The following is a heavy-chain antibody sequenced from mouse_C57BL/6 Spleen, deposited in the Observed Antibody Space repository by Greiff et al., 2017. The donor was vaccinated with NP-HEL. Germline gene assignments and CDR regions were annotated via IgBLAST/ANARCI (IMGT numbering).Heavy chain of an antibody. J-gene: IGHJ3*01. Sequence: EVQLQESGPGLVKPSQSLSLTCSVTGYSITSGYYWNWIRQFPGNKLEWMGYISYDGSNNYNPSLKNRISITRDTSKNQFFLKLNSVTPELTATSYRAIERDFYGSPWFAYWGQGTLVTVSA. V-gene: IGHV3-6*01. D-gene: IGHD1-1*01. CDR3: AIERDFYGSPWFAY. CDR2: ISYDGSN. CDR1: GYSITSGYY.